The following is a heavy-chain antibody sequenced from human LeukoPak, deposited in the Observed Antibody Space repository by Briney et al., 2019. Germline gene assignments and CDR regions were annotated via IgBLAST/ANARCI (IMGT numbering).Heavy chain of an antibody. CDR2: ISSSSDSM. Sequence: PGGSLRLSCAASGFTFSSCSMNWVRQAPGKGLEWVSYISSSSDSMFYADSVKGRFTISRDNAKNLLYLQMNSLRAEDTAVYYCARDPVPASNYFDYWGQGTLVTVSS. CDR1: GFTFSSCS. CDR3: ARDPVPASNYFDY. J-gene: IGHJ4*02. D-gene: IGHD4-17*01. V-gene: IGHV3-48*04.